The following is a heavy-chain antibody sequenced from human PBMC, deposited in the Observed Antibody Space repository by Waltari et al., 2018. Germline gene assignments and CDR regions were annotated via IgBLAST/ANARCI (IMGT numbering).Heavy chain of an antibody. Sequence: QVQLQQWGAGLLKPSETLSLTCAVYGGSFSGYYWSWIRQPPGKGLEWIGEINHSGSTNYNPSLKSRVTISVDTSKNQFSLKLSSVTAADTAVYYCARVRPLPRAFDIWGQGTMVTVSS. CDR3: ARVRPLPRAFDI. J-gene: IGHJ3*02. V-gene: IGHV4-34*01. CDR1: GGSFSGYY. CDR2: INHSGST.